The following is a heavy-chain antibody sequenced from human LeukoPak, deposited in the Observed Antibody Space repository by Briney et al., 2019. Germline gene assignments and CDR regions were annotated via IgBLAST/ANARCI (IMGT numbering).Heavy chain of an antibody. J-gene: IGHJ6*02. CDR1: GFTFSRYD. V-gene: IGHV3-21*01. Sequence: GGSLRLSCAASGFTFSRYDMNWVRQAPGQGLEWVSSISTSSYKYYADSVKGRFTISRDNAKNSLYLQMNSLRAEDTAVYYCATTGAPYHYYFYGMDVWGRGTTVAVSS. CDR2: ISTSSYK. CDR3: ATTGAPYHYYFYGMDV. D-gene: IGHD4-17*01.